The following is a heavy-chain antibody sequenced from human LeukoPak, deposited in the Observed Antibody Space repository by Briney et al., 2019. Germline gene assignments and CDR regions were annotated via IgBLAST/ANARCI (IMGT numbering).Heavy chain of an antibody. CDR1: GYTLTELS. CDR2: FDPEDGET. J-gene: IGHJ4*02. V-gene: IGHV1-24*01. CDR3: ATRDYYDSSGHYVRLYNY. Sequence: ASVKVSCKVSGYTLTELSMHWVRQAPGKGLEWMGGFDPEDGETIYAQKFQGRVTMTEDTSTDTAYMELSSLRSEDTAVYYCATRDYYDSSGHYVRLYNYWGQGTLVTVSS. D-gene: IGHD3-22*01.